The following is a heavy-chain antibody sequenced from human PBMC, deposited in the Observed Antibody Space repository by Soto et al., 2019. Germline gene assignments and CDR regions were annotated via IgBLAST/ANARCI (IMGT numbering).Heavy chain of an antibody. CDR1: GGSISSGDYY. CDR2: IYYSGST. Sequence: QVQLQESGPGLVKPSQTLSLTCTVSGGSISSGDYYWSWIRQPPGKGLEWIGYIYYSGSTYYNPSLKSRVTISVDTSKNHVSLKLSSVTAADTAVYYGATIKLGSNRLDYWGQGTLVTVSS. CDR3: ATIKLGSNRLDY. V-gene: IGHV4-30-4*01. J-gene: IGHJ4*02. D-gene: IGHD3-10*01.